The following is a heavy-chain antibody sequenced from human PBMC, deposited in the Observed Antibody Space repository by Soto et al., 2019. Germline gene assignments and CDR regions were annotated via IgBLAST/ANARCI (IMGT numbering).Heavy chain of an antibody. CDR2: INPSGST. Sequence: QVQLQQWGAGLLKPSENMSLTCAVYGGSFSGYYWSWIRQSPGKGLEWIGEINPSGSTNYNPSLKSRVTISVDTAKNQLSLKLSSVTAADTAVYYCARGSWWFDPWGQGTLVTVSS. CDR3: ARGSWWFDP. CDR1: GGSFSGYY. V-gene: IGHV4-34*01. D-gene: IGHD6-6*01. J-gene: IGHJ5*02.